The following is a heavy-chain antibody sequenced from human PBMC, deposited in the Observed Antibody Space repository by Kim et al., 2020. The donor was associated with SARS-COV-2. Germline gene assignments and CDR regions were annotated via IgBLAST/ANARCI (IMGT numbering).Heavy chain of an antibody. D-gene: IGHD1-7*01. CDR1: GGSISSSSYY. Sequence: SETLSLTCTVSGGSISSSSYYWGWIRQPPGKGLEWIGSIYYSGSTYYNPSLKSRVTISVDTSKNQFSLRLSSVTAADTAVYYCARHKGYKWNFLRAYYF. CDR3: ARHKGYKWNFLRAYYF. J-gene: IGHJ4*01. CDR2: IYYSGST. V-gene: IGHV4-39*01.